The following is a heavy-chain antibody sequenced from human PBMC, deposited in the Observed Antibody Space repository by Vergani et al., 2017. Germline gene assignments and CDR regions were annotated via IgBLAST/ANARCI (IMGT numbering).Heavy chain of an antibody. CDR2: FYYSGST. D-gene: IGHD3-10*01. Sequence: QVQLQESGPGLVKPSETLSLTCTVSGGSINSYYWSWIRQPPGKGLEWIGYFYYSGSTNYSPSLKSRLTISVDTSKNHFSLKLSSVTAADTAVYYCARGRYYYDIWGQGTTVTISS. V-gene: IGHV4-59*01. J-gene: IGHJ6*02. CDR1: GGSINSYY. CDR3: ARGRYYYDI.